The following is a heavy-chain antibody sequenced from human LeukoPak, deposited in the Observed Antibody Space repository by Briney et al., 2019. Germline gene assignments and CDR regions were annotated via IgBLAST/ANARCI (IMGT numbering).Heavy chain of an antibody. CDR1: RLTISSYA. Sequence: GGSLRLSCAASRLTISSYAMEWVRQSPGKGLEWVAALSFDGRKIFYADSVKGRFTISRDNSKNTVYLQMNSLRHDGTAIYYCARGCGGDCYSDLAYWGQGTPVTVSS. CDR3: ARGCGGDCYSDLAY. D-gene: IGHD2-21*02. CDR2: LSFDGRKI. J-gene: IGHJ4*02. V-gene: IGHV3-30*04.